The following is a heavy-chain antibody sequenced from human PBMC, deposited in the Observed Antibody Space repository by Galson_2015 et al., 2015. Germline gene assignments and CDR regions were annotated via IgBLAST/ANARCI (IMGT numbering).Heavy chain of an antibody. Sequence: CAISGDSVSSNSAAWNWIRQSPSRGLEWLGRTYYRSKWYNDYAVSVKSRITINPDTSKNQFSLQLNSVTPEDTAVYYCARGEGSYGEIAFDIWGQGTMVTVSS. J-gene: IGHJ3*02. CDR3: ARGEGSYGEIAFDI. CDR1: GDSVSSNSAA. V-gene: IGHV6-1*01. CDR2: TYYRSKWYN. D-gene: IGHD1-26*01.